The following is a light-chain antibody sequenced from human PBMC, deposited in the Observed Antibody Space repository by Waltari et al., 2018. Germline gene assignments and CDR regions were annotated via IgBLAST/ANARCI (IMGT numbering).Light chain of an antibody. CDR1: QGVSSN. V-gene: IGKV3-15*01. CDR2: GAS. J-gene: IGKJ2*01. CDR3: QQYNSWPPYT. Sequence: EIVMTQSPAHLSVSPGERATLSCRASQGVSSNLAWYQQKPGQAPRLLIYGASSRATGIPGRFSGSVSGTDFTLTISSLQSEDFAVYYCQQYNSWPPYTFGQGTKLQIK.